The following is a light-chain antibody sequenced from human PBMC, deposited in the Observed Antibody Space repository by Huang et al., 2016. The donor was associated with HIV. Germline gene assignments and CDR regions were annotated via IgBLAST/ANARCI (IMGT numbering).Light chain of an antibody. CDR1: QAIAKS. Sequence: DTQMTQSPSSLSASVRNRVTITCRASQAIAKSLAWYQPKPGNAPKLLVYAASRLESGVPSRFSGSGSGTDYTLTISSLQPEDFATCYCQQYHSTPYTFGQGTKLEIK. V-gene: IGKV1-NL1*01. CDR2: AAS. J-gene: IGKJ2*01. CDR3: QQYHSTPYT.